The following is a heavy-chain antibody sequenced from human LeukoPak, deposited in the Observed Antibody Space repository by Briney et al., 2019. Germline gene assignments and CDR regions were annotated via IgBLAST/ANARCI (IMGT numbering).Heavy chain of an antibody. CDR1: GGSVSSGGYY. J-gene: IGHJ4*02. CDR2: IYYSGNT. D-gene: IGHD6-13*01. Sequence: SQTLSLTCTVSGGSVSSGGYYWSWIRQHPGKGLEWIGYIYYSGNTYYNPSLKSRVTISVDTSKNQFSLKLSSVTAADTAVYYCARVIAAAGTDYWGPGTLVTVSS. V-gene: IGHV4-31*03. CDR3: ARVIAAAGTDY.